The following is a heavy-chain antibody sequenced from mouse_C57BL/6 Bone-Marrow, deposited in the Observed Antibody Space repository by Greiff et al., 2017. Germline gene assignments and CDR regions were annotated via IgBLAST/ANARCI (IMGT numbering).Heavy chain of an antibody. V-gene: IGHV1-81*01. J-gene: IGHJ4*01. D-gene: IGHD1-2*01. CDR3: ARGRTTAHMDY. CDR2: ICPRSGTT. Sequence: VQLQQSGAGLARPGASVKLSCTASGYTFTSYGISWVKQRTGQGLEWIGEICPRSGTTYYNEKFKGKGPLTADKSTSTAYMELRSLTSEDSAVYFCARGRTTAHMDYWGQGSSVTGAS. CDR1: GYTFTSYG.